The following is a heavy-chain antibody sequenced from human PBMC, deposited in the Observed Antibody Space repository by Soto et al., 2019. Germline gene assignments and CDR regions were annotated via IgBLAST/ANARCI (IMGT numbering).Heavy chain of an antibody. D-gene: IGHD5-12*01. CDR3: ARQPEMATILLVRSLNWFDP. CDR2: ISTGSSYI. V-gene: IGHV3-21*01. Sequence: GGSLRLSCAASGFTFSNYTMNWVRQAPGKGLEWVSSISTGSSYIYYADSVKGRFTIYRDNAKNSLFLQMNSLRAEDTAVYYCARQPEMATILLVRSLNWFDPWGQGTLVTVSS. J-gene: IGHJ5*02. CDR1: GFTFSNYT.